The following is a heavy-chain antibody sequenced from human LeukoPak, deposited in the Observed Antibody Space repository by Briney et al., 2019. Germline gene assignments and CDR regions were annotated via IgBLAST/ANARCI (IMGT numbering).Heavy chain of an antibody. D-gene: IGHD6-6*01. Sequence: GGPLRLSCAASGFTFSSYGMHWVRQAPGKGPEWVAFIRYDGETKYYGDSVKGRFTISRDNSKNTLYLQLNSLKLEDTAVYYCAKGSSRFDNWGQGTLVTVSS. CDR2: IRYDGETK. CDR1: GFTFSSYG. J-gene: IGHJ4*02. CDR3: AKGSSRFDN. V-gene: IGHV3-30*02.